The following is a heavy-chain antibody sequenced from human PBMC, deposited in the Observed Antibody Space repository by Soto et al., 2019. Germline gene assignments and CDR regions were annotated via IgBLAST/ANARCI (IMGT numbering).Heavy chain of an antibody. CDR2: ISSGGNT. CDR3: AKEVRSMIVVVITSFDY. V-gene: IGHV3-23*01. Sequence: PGGSLRLSFAASGFTFSSYHMSWVRQAPGKGREWVSAISSGGNTYYADSVKGRFTIFRDNSNNMMYLQLKSLRAEDTAVYYCAKEVRSMIVVVITSFDYWGQGTLVTVSS. CDR1: GFTFSSYH. D-gene: IGHD3-22*01. J-gene: IGHJ4*02.